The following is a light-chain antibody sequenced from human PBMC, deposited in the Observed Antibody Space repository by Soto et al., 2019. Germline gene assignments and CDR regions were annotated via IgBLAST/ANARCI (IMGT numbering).Light chain of an antibody. J-gene: IGKJ4*01. V-gene: IGKV3-20*01. CDR2: GAS. CDR3: QHYRTA. CDR1: QSVSSSY. Sequence: EIVLTQSPGTLPLSPGERATLSCRASQSVSSSYLAWYQQKPGQAPRQLIYGASSRATGIPDRFSGSGSGTDFTLTITRLEREDFAVYYCQHYRTAFGGGTRVEIK.